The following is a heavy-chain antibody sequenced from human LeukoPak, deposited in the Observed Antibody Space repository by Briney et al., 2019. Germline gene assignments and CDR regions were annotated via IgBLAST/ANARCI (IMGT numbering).Heavy chain of an antibody. D-gene: IGHD5-12*01. V-gene: IGHV1-2*02. Sequence: ASVKVSCKASGYTFTGYYMHWVRQAPGQGLEWMGWINPNSGGTNCAQKFQGRVTMTRDTSISTAYMELRSLRSDDTAVYYCAREMGGYDGKWFDPWGQGTLVTVSS. CDR2: INPNSGGT. J-gene: IGHJ5*02. CDR3: AREMGGYDGKWFDP. CDR1: GYTFTGYY.